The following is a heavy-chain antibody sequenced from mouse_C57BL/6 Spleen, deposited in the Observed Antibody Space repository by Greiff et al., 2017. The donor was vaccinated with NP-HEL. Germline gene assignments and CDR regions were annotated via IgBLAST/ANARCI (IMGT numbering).Heavy chain of an antibody. CDR1: GYTFTSYW. Sequence: VQLQQSGAELAKPGASVKLSCKASGYTFTSYWMHWVNQRPGQGLEWIGYINPSSGYTKYNQKFKDKATLTADKSSSTAYMQLSSLTYEDSAVYYCARSYRGYDGGDYFDYWGQGTTLTVSS. D-gene: IGHD2-2*01. J-gene: IGHJ2*01. CDR2: INPSSGYT. CDR3: ARSYRGYDGGDYFDY. V-gene: IGHV1-7*01.